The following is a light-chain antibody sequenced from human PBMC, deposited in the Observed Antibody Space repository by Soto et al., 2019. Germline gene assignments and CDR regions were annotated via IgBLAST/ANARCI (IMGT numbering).Light chain of an antibody. Sequence: DIQMTQSPSTLSASVGDRVTITCRASQSISSWLAWYQQKPGKAPKLLIYDASSLESGVPSRFSGSGSGTEFTLPISSLQPDDVETDYCQQYNSYSYTFGQGTKLEIK. CDR3: QQYNSYSYT. CDR2: DAS. CDR1: QSISSW. V-gene: IGKV1-5*01. J-gene: IGKJ2*01.